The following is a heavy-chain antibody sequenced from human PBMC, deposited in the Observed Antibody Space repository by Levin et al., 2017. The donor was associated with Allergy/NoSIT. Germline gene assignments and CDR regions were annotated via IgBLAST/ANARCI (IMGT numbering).Heavy chain of an antibody. J-gene: IGHJ6*03. CDR3: ASSERITIFGVVTLQYYYYMDV. CDR1: GDTFSSYA. V-gene: IGHV1-69*06. Sequence: KISCKASGDTFSSYAISWVRQAPGQGLEWMGGIIPIFGTANYAQKFQGRVTITADKSTSTAYMELSSLRSEDTAVYYCASSERITIFGVVTLQYYYYMDVWGKGTTVTVSS. D-gene: IGHD3-3*01. CDR2: IIPIFGTA.